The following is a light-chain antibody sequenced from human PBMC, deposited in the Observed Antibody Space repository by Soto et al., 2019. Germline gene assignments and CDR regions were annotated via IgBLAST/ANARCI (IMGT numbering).Light chain of an antibody. CDR1: QSISSW. J-gene: IGKJ1*01. Sequence: GDRVTIACRASQSISSWLAWYQQKPGKAPKLLIYDASSLESGVPSRFRGSGSGTEFTLPISSLQPDDFATYYCQQYNSYSWTFGQGTKVDIK. V-gene: IGKV1-5*01. CDR2: DAS. CDR3: QQYNSYSWT.